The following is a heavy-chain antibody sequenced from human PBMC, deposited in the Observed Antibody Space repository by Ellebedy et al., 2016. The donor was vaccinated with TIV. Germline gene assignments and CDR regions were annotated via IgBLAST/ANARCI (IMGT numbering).Heavy chain of an antibody. D-gene: IGHD1-1*01. J-gene: IGHJ4*02. CDR2: IDPDYAYT. CDR3: VRTTTGDDPFNF. Sequence: GESLKISCQGFGYPFSRYWIAWVRQTPGKGLEWMGRIDPDYAYTNYGPFFRGHVTFSVNKSVNSVFLSCNRLTASASAIYYCVRTTTGDDPFNFWGQGTLVTVS. V-gene: IGHV5-10-1*01. CDR1: GYPFSRYW.